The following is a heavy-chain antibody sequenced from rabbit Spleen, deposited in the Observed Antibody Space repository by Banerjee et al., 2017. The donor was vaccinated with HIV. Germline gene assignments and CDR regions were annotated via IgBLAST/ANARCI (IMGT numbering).Heavy chain of an antibody. V-gene: IGHV1S40*01. J-gene: IGHJ6*01. CDR1: GVSFSGDSY. CDR3: ARDTSSSFSSYGMDL. D-gene: IGHD1-1*01. Sequence: QSLEESGGDLFKPGASLTLTCIASGVSFSGDSYMCWVRQAPGKGLEWIACIDTGSSGFTSFASWANGRFTISKTSSTTVTLPMPSLTAADTATYFCARDTSSSFSSYGMDLWGPGTLVTVS. CDR2: IDTGSSGFT.